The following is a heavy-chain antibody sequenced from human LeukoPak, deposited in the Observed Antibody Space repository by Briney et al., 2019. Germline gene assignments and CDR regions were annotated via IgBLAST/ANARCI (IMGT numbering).Heavy chain of an antibody. J-gene: IGHJ6*03. Sequence: GASVKVSCKASGYTFTNHAINWVRQAPGQGLEYMGWIDTNTGNPSYAQAFTGRIVFSLDTSVSTAYLEIRSLKAGDSAVYFCARRSMVQHMDVWGKGTTVIVSS. V-gene: IGHV7-4-1*02. CDR1: GYTFTNHA. CDR2: IDTNTGNP. D-gene: IGHD3-10*01. CDR3: ARRSMVQHMDV.